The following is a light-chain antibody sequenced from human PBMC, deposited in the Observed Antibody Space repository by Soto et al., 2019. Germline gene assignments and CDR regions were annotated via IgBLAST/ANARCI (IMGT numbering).Light chain of an antibody. CDR1: SSNVGAGYD. J-gene: IGLJ2*01. CDR3: QSYDSSLSGVV. CDR2: GDS. V-gene: IGLV1-40*01. Sequence: QSVLTQPPSVSGAPGQRVTISCTGSSSNVGAGYDVHWYQQLPGTAPKLLMYGDSNRPSGVPDRFSGSKSGTSASLAITGLQAEDEDDYDCQSYDSSLSGVVFGGGTKLTVL.